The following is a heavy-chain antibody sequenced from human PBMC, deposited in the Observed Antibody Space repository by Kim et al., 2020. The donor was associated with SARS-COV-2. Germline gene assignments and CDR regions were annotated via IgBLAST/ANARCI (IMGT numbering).Heavy chain of an antibody. V-gene: IGHV3-74*01. CDR2: SCGDGTPV. D-gene: IGHD3-9*01. Sequence: GGSLRLSCAASGFTLGTFCIHWVRQSPGKGLLWVSRSCGDGTPVSYADFLKGRVTVSRDSAKNTVYLQLNSLRVEDTAVYYCARDFDWESGLWGQGTLVTVSS. CDR3: ARDFDWESGL. J-gene: IGHJ4*02. CDR1: GFTLGTFC.